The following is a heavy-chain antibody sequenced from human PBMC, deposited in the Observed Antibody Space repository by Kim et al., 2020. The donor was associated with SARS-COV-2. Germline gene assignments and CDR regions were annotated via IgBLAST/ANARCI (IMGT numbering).Heavy chain of an antibody. CDR3: ARDRCSSTRCYQFDP. Sequence: PTPRSRVTMSVDTSKNQFSLKLSSVTAADTAVYYGARDRCSSTRCYQFDPWGQGTLVTVSS. D-gene: IGHD2-2*01. J-gene: IGHJ5*02. V-gene: IGHV4-4*07.